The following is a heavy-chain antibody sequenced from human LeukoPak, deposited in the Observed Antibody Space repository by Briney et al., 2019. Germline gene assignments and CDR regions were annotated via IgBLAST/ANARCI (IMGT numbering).Heavy chain of an antibody. Sequence: GESLKISCKGSGYSINNYWIGWVRQMPGKGLEWMGIIYPADSDIRYSPSFQGQVTISADESISTAYLQWSSLKASDTAMYYCARQEYCSGGSCYTWFDPWGQGTLVTVSS. CDR1: GYSINNYW. CDR2: IYPADSDI. V-gene: IGHV5-51*01. CDR3: ARQEYCSGGSCYTWFDP. J-gene: IGHJ5*02. D-gene: IGHD2-15*01.